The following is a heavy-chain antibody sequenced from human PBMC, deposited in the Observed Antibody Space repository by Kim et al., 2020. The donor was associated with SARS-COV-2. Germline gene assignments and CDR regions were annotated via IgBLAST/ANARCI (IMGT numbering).Heavy chain of an antibody. D-gene: IGHD3-22*01. Sequence: SVKVSCKASGGTFSSYAVTWVRQAPGQGLEWMGGIIGMFGTTNYAQKFQGRVTISADELTSTGYMELSSLTSEDTAVYYCARGSYYYESYLDSWGQGTLVTVSS. CDR3: ARGSYYYESYLDS. J-gene: IGHJ4*02. V-gene: IGHV1-69*13. CDR2: IIGMFGTT. CDR1: GGTFSSYA.